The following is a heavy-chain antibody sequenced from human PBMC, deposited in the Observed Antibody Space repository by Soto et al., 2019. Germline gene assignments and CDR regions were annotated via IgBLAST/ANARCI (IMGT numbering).Heavy chain of an antibody. CDR1: GFTFSSFT. CDR3: ARERVGAIDY. D-gene: IGHD1-26*01. Sequence: RRSLRLSCAASGFTFSSFTVHWVRQALGKGLEFVSAINSNGGNTYYANSVKGRFTISRDNSKNTLSLQMGSLRDDDMAVYYCARERVGAIDYWGQGTPVTVSS. J-gene: IGHJ4*02. V-gene: IGHV3-64*01. CDR2: INSNGGNT.